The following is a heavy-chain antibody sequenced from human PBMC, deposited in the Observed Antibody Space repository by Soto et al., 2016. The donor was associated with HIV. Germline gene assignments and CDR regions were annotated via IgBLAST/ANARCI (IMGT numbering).Heavy chain of an antibody. CDR2: IQNSGSV. J-gene: IGHJ4*02. D-gene: IGHD1-1*01. V-gene: IGHV4-59*01. CDR3: TTLTSGVFDN. CDR1: GTSISNYY. Sequence: QVRLLEAGPGVVRPSETLSLSCTVSGTSISNYYWSWIRQSPGKRLEWIGYIQNSGSVNYNPSLKSRVTMSIDTSKHQFSLNLTSATAADTAIYYCTTLTSGVFDNVGQGSWSSSPQ.